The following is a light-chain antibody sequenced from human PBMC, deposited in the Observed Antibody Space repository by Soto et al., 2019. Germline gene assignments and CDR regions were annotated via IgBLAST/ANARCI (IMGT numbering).Light chain of an antibody. CDR2: GAS. CDR3: QQRSNWPRLT. J-gene: IGKJ4*01. V-gene: IGKV3D-20*02. Sequence: EIVLTQSPGTLSLSPGERVTLSCRASESVSSNYLAWYQQSPGQAPRLLIYGASSRATGIPGRFSGSGSGTDFTLTISRLEPEDFAVYYCQQRSNWPRLTFGGGTKVDIK. CDR1: ESVSSNY.